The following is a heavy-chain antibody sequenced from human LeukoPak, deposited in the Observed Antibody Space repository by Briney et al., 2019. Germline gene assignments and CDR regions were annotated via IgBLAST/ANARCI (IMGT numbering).Heavy chain of an antibody. J-gene: IGHJ4*02. Sequence: SETLSLTCTVSGGSISSSSYYWGWIRQPPGKGLEWIGSIYYRGNTYYNPSLKSRVIISVDTSKNQFSLKLNSVTAADTAVYYCARRTSSSYGDYWGQGTLVTVSS. D-gene: IGHD3-10*01. CDR2: IYYRGNT. CDR3: ARRTSSSYGDY. V-gene: IGHV4-39*01. CDR1: GGSISSSSYY.